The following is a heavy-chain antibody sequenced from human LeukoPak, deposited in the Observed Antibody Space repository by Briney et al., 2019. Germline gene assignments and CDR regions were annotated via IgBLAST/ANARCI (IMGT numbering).Heavy chain of an antibody. V-gene: IGHV3-7*01. CDR3: AGFGSGSFYGFDY. CDR2: IKQDGSEK. J-gene: IGHJ4*02. CDR1: GFSFSGYW. Sequence: GGSLRLSCAASGFSFSGYWMSWVRQAPGKGLEWVANIKQDGSEKNYVDSVKGRFTISRDNAKNSLYLQVNSLRAEDTAVYYCAGFGSGSFYGFDYWGQGTLVTVSS. D-gene: IGHD3-10*01.